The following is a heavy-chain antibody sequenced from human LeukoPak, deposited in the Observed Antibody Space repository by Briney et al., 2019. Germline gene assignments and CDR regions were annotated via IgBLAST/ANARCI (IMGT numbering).Heavy chain of an antibody. CDR3: ARTYSSGSYYGSYYYYGMDV. D-gene: IGHD1-26*01. CDR2: ISGRGGST. J-gene: IGHJ6*02. CDR1: GFTFSSYC. Sequence: RGSLRLACAASGFTFSSYCMGWVRPVPGEGLGWVSGISGRGGSTDFVGSVKGRFTISRDNSKNTLYLQMNSLRAEDTAIYYCARTYSSGSYYGSYYYYGMDVWGQGTTVTVSS. V-gene: IGHV3-23*01.